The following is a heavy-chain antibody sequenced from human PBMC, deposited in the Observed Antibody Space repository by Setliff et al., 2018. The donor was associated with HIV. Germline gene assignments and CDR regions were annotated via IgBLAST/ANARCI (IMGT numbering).Heavy chain of an antibody. Sequence: PSLTCTVSGGSISSGSYYWSWIRQPAGKGLEWIGHIYTSGSTNYNPSLKSRVTISVHTSKNQFSLKLSSVTAADTAVYYCARSRESSGYYRDYYYYLDVWGKGTTGTV. CDR3: ARSRESSGYYRDYYYYLDV. V-gene: IGHV4-61*09. CDR2: IYTSGST. J-gene: IGHJ6*03. D-gene: IGHD6-19*01. CDR1: GGSISSGSYY.